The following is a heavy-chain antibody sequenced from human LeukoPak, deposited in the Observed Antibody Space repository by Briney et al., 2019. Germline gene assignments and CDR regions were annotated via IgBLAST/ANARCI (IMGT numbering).Heavy chain of an antibody. V-gene: IGHV3-23*01. CDR1: GFTFSSYA. Sequence: QPGGSLRLSCAASGFTFSSYAMSWVRQAPGKGLEWVSAISGSGGSTYYADSVKGRFTISRDNSKNTLYLQMNSLRAEDTAVYYCAKEQADFWSGSYGMDVWGQGTTVTVSS. J-gene: IGHJ6*02. D-gene: IGHD3-3*01. CDR3: AKEQADFWSGSYGMDV. CDR2: ISGSGGST.